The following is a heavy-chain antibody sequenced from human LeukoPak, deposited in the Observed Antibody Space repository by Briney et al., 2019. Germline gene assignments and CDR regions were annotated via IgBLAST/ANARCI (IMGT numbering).Heavy chain of an antibody. CDR3: ATFRWIVYSNWFDP. CDR1: GYMLSELS. V-gene: IGHV1-24*01. J-gene: IGHJ5*02. CDR2: FDPEEGKT. D-gene: IGHD3-3*01. Sequence: ASVKVSCKVSGYMLSELSMHWVRQAPGEGLEWMGGFDPEEGKTIYAQKFRGRVIMTEDPSTDTAYMELSSLTSEDTAMYYCATFRWIVYSNWFDPWGQGTLVTVSP.